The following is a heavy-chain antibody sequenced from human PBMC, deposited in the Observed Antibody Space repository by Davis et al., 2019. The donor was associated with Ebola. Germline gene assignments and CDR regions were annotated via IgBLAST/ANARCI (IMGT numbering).Heavy chain of an antibody. V-gene: IGHV4-34*01. J-gene: IGHJ4*02. CDR1: GGSFSGYY. CDR2: INHSGST. Sequence: MPSETLSLTCAVYGGSFSGYYWSWIRQPPGKGLEWIGEINHSGSTIYNPSLRSRVTISVDTSKNQFSLKLSSVTAADTAVYYCARPAGDYWGQGTLVTVSS. CDR3: ARPAGDY.